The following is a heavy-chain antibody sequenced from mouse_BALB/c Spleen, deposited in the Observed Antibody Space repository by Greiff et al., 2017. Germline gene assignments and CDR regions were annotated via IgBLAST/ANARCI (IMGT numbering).Heavy chain of an antibody. D-gene: IGHD2-1*01. V-gene: IGHV1-7*01. CDR2: INPSTGYT. CDR3: ATIYYGNYGGFDY. CDR1: GYTFTSYW. Sequence: QVQLQQSGAELAKPGASVKMSCKASGYTFTSYWMHWVKQRPGQGLEWIGYINPSTGYTEYNQKFKDKATLTADKSSSTAYMQLSSLTSEDSAVYYCATIYYGNYGGFDYWGQGTTLTVSS. J-gene: IGHJ2*01.